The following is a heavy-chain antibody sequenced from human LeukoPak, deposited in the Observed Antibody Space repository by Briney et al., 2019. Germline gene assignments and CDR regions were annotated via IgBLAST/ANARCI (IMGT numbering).Heavy chain of an antibody. CDR1: GFTFSSYS. V-gene: IGHV3-48*02. D-gene: IGHD3-10*01. Sequence: GGSLRLSCAASGFTFSSYSMNWVRQAPGKGLEWVSYISSSSSTIYYADSVKGRFTISRDNAKNSLYLQMNGLRDEDTAVYYCASFGSGSSTNWGQGTLVTVSS. CDR2: ISSSSSTI. CDR3: ASFGSGSSTN. J-gene: IGHJ4*02.